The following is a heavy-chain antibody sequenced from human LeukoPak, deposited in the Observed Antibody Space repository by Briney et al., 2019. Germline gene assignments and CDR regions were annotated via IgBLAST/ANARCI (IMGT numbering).Heavy chain of an antibody. J-gene: IGHJ4*01. CDR2: MYYSWTT. CDR1: GGSISSITYY. D-gene: IGHD6-6*01. V-gene: IGHV4-39*07. Sequence: PSETLSLTCKVSGGSISSITYYWGWIRQPPGKGPERIGSMYYSWTTYYHPSTKSRVTNSLDTSRTQVSLNVSSVAAAETALYFCAAGTGMTPRPVDYWGQGTLVTVSS. CDR3: AAGTGMTPRPVDY.